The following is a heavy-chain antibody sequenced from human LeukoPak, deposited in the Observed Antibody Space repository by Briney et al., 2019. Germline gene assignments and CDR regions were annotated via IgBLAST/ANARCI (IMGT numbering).Heavy chain of an antibody. Sequence: SVKVSCKASGGTFSSYAISWVRQAPGQGLEWMGRIIPIFGTANYAQKFQGRVTITTDESTSTAYMELSSLRSEDTAVYYCAGGPYGEFDYWGQGTLVTVSS. CDR3: AGGPYGEFDY. CDR2: IIPIFGTA. D-gene: IGHD4-17*01. CDR1: GGTFSSYA. J-gene: IGHJ4*02. V-gene: IGHV1-69*05.